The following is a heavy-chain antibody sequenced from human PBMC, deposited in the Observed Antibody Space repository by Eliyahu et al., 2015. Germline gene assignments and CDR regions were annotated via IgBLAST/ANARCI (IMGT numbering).Heavy chain of an antibody. Sequence: QVQLVQSGAEVKKPGASVKLSCKASGYTFTNYYIXXVRQAPGQGLEWMGIVNPDGGATSYAQKFQGRVTMTRDTSTNTVYMELSSLTSEDTAVYNCAREGGMDVWGQGTTVTVSS. J-gene: IGHJ6*02. CDR1: GYTFTNYY. V-gene: IGHV1-46*01. CDR3: AREGGMDV. CDR2: VNPDGGAT.